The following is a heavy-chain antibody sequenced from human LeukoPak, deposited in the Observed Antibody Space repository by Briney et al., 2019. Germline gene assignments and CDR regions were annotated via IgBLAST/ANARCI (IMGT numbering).Heavy chain of an antibody. Sequence: ASVKVSCKASGYTFTCYYMHWVRQAPGQGLEWMGWINPNSGGTNYAQKFQGRVTMTRDTSISTAYMELSRLRSDDTAVYYCARDRGRSGYLGDAFDIWGQGTMVTVSS. CDR3: ARDRGRSGYLGDAFDI. CDR2: INPNSGGT. J-gene: IGHJ3*02. D-gene: IGHD3-22*01. CDR1: GYTFTCYY. V-gene: IGHV1-2*02.